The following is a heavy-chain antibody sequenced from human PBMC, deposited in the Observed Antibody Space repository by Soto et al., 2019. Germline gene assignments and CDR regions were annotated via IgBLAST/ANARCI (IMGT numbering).Heavy chain of an antibody. CDR2: MNPNSGNT. CDR1: GYTFTRYD. J-gene: IGHJ4*02. CDR3: ARAIRDQLLSDY. D-gene: IGHD1-26*01. V-gene: IGHV1-8*01. Sequence: QVQLVQSGAEVRKPGASVKVSCKASGYTFTRYDIAWVRQAPGQGLEWMGWMNPNSGNTGYAQKFQGRVTMTGDTYISTAYMELSSLTYEDTAVYYCARAIRDQLLSDYWGQGTLVTVSS.